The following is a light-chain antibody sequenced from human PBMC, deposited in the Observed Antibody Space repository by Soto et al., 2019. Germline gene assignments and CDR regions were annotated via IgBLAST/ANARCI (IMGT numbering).Light chain of an antibody. CDR1: SSDVGPYDF. Sequence: QSALAQPASVSGSPGQSITISCTGTSSDVGPYDFVSWYQQHPGEVPKLIIYEVRNRPSGVSNRFSGSKSGNTASLTISGLQAEDEADYYCSSYTNDIPWVFGGGTKLTVL. CDR3: SSYTNDIPWV. CDR2: EVR. J-gene: IGLJ3*02. V-gene: IGLV2-14*01.